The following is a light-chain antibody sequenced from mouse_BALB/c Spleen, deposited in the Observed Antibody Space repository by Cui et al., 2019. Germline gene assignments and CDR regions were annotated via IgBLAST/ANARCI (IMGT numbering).Light chain of an antibody. J-gene: IGKJ5*01. Sequence: DIVMTQSPSSLSVSAGEKVTMSCKSSQSLLTSGHQKNYLAWYQQKPGQPPKLLIYGASTRESGVPDRFTGSGSGTDFTLTISSVQAEDLAVYYCQNDHSYPLTFGAGTKLELK. CDR3: QNDHSYPLT. CDR2: GAS. CDR1: QSLLTSGHQKNY. V-gene: IGKV8-28*01.